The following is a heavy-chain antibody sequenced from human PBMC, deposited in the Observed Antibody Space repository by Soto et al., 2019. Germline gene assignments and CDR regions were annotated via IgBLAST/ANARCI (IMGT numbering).Heavy chain of an antibody. CDR1: EFTFSSYA. Sequence: SLRLSCAASEFTFSSYAMSWVRQAPGKGLEWVSGVSGSGGTTYYADSVKGRFTISRDNSKNTLYLQMNSLRAEDTAIYYCAKSPSSGWPYYFDYWGQGTLVTVSS. J-gene: IGHJ4*02. D-gene: IGHD6-19*01. CDR3: AKSPSSGWPYYFDY. CDR2: VSGSGGTT. V-gene: IGHV3-23*01.